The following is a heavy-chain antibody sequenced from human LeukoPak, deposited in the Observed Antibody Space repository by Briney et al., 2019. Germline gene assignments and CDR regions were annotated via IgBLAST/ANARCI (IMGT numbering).Heavy chain of an antibody. J-gene: IGHJ5*02. CDR1: GGSLSSSNYY. CDR3: ARSVDFWSRNWFDP. V-gene: IGHV4-39*01. Sequence: SETLSLTCTVSGGSLSSSNYYWDWIRQPPGKGLEWIGSIYYSGSTYYNPSLKSRVTISVDTSKNQFSLKLSSVTAADTAVYYCARSVDFWSRNWFDPWGQGTLVTVSS. D-gene: IGHD3-3*01. CDR2: IYYSGST.